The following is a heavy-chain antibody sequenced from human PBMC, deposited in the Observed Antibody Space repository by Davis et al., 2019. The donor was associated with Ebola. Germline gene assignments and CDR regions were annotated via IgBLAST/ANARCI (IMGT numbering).Heavy chain of an antibody. Sequence: MPSETLSLTCTVSGGSISSYYWSWNRQPPGKGLEWIGYIYYSGSTNYNPSLKSRVTISVDTSKNQFSLKLSAVTAADTAVYYCARGRGYSSSWSFYYYGMDVWGQGTTVTVS. J-gene: IGHJ6*02. V-gene: IGHV4-59*12. D-gene: IGHD6-13*01. CDR2: IYYSGST. CDR1: GGSISSYY. CDR3: ARGRGYSSSWSFYYYGMDV.